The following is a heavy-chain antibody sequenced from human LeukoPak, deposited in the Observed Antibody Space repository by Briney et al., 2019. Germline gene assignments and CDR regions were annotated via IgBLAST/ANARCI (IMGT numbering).Heavy chain of an antibody. CDR3: VREYHGGYFDF. CDR2: VYPSAGTS. Sequence: ASVKVSCKASGYIFTSYYMHWVRQAPGQGLEGLGVVYPSAGTSDPAQRFRARITLSDDTSTSTAYTELRSLKSADTAIYFCVREYHGGYFDFWGQGTLVTVSS. V-gene: IGHV1-46*03. CDR1: GYIFTSYY. J-gene: IGHJ4*02. D-gene: IGHD3-16*01.